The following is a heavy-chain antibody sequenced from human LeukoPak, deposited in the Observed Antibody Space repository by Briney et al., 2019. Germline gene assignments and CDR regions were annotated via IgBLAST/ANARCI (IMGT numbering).Heavy chain of an antibody. CDR1: GFTFSSYA. V-gene: IGHV3-30-3*01. J-gene: IGHJ6*03. Sequence: GGSLRLSCAASGFTFSSYAMHWVRQAPGKGLEWVAVISYDGSNKYYADSVKGRFTISRDNSKNTLYLQMNSLRAEDTAVYYCARDQAAAGYMDVWGKGTTVTVSS. CDR3: ARDQAAAGYMDV. D-gene: IGHD6-13*01. CDR2: ISYDGSNK.